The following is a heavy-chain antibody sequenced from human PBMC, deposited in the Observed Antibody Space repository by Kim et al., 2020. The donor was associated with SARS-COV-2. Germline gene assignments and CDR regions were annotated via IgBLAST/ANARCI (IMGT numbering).Heavy chain of an antibody. V-gene: IGHV5-10-1*01. Sequence: SPSFQGHVTISADKSISTAYLQWSSLKASDTAMYYCARQGEAIAAAGFDYWGQGTLVTVSS. D-gene: IGHD6-13*01. CDR3: ARQGEAIAAAGFDY. J-gene: IGHJ4*02.